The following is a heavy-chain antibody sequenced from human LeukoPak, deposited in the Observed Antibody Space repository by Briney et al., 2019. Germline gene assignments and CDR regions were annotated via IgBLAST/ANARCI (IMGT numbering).Heavy chain of an antibody. J-gene: IGHJ4*02. V-gene: IGHV4-61*02. CDR1: GGSISSGTYY. CDR3: AREARDIVDY. CDR2: IYTSGST. D-gene: IGHD2-15*01. Sequence: PSETLSLTCTVSGGSISSGTYYWSWIRRPAGKRLEWIGRIYTSGSTTYNPSLKSRVTISVDTSKNQFSLRLSSVTAADTAMYYCAREARDIVDYWGQGTLVTVSS.